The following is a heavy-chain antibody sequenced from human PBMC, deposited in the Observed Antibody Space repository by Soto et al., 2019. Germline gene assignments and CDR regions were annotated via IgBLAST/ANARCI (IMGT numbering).Heavy chain of an antibody. V-gene: IGHV5-10-1*01. CDR1: GYPFSSYW. Sequence: GXFQRISCKGAGYPFSSYWIAWMSPKTRKGLEWMGRIDPNDSYVKYSLSFQGHVTMSVDMSISTAYLQWSSLKASDTAIYGCARQRRTSDYYYVLDVWGQGPTVTVS. J-gene: IGHJ6*02. CDR3: ARQRRTSDYYYVLDV. CDR2: IDPNDSYV. D-gene: IGHD6-25*01.